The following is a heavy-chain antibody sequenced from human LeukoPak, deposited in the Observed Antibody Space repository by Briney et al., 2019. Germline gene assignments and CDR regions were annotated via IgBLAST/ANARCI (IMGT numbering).Heavy chain of an antibody. CDR2: INPNSGGT. V-gene: IGHV1-2*02. CDR1: GYTFTGYY. J-gene: IGHJ4*02. CDR3: ARDSGERGSGSYLLAY. D-gene: IGHD3-10*01. Sequence: ASVKVSCKASGYTFTGYYMHWVRQAPGQGLEGMGWINPNSGGTNYAQKFQGRVTMTSATSISTAYMELSRLRSDATAVYYCARDSGERGSGSYLLAYWGQGTLVTVSS.